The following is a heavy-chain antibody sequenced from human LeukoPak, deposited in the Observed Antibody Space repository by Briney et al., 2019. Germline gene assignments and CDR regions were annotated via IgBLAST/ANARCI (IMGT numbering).Heavy chain of an antibody. Sequence: GGSLRLSCAASGFTFSTYWMSWVRQAPGKGLEWVANIKQDGSEKNYVDSVKGRFTISRDNAKTSLYLQMNSLRAEDTAVYYCARSLWPEDYWGQGTLVTVSS. J-gene: IGHJ4*02. CDR2: IKQDGSEK. CDR1: GFTFSTYW. D-gene: IGHD5-18*01. V-gene: IGHV3-7*01. CDR3: ARSLWPEDY.